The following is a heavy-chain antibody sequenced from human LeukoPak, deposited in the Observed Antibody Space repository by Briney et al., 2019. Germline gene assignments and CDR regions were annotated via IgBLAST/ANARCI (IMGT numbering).Heavy chain of an antibody. CDR2: IKQDGSEK. CDR3: ARDVTGGYHNEGY. J-gene: IGHJ4*02. V-gene: IGHV3-7*03. CDR1: GFTFSGYW. D-gene: IGHD7-27*01. Sequence: GGSLRLSCAASGFTFSGYWMTWVRQAPGKGLEWVANIKQDGSEKSYVDSVKGRFTISRDNAKNSLYLQMDSLRVEDTAVYYCARDVTGGYHNEGYWGQGTLVTVSS.